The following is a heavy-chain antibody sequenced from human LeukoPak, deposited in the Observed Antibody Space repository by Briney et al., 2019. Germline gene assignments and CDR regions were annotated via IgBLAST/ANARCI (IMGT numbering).Heavy chain of an antibody. D-gene: IGHD1-26*01. CDR3: ARGAGIVGSTTPFDY. Sequence: PGGSLRLSCAASGFTFSNYWMHWVRHTPGKGLVWASRIDTDETTGFADSVKGRFTISRDNAKNTLYLQMDSLRAEDTAVYYCARGAGIVGSTTPFDYWGQGALVTVSS. J-gene: IGHJ4*02. CDR1: GFTFSNYW. CDR2: IDTDETT. V-gene: IGHV3-74*01.